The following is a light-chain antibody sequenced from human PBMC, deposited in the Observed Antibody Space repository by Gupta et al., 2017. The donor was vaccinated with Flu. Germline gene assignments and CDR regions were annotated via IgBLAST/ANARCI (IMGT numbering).Light chain of an antibody. CDR2: QDS. CDR1: NLGEKY. Sequence: SYELTQPPSVSVSPGQPASITCSGDNLGEKYVCWYQQKPGQSPVVVLYQDSKRPSGIPERFSGSNSGNTATLTISGTQAIDEADYYCQAWDSSTRNYVFGTGTKVTVL. J-gene: IGLJ1*01. CDR3: QAWDSSTRNYV. V-gene: IGLV3-1*01.